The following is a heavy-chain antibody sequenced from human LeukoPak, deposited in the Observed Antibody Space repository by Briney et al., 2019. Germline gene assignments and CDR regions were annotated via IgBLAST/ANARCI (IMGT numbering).Heavy chain of an antibody. V-gene: IGHV3-30*01. CDR2: ISIDGSNK. Sequence: PGGSLRLSCAASGFTFSSYALHWVRQATGKGLEWVAVISIDGSNKYYADSVKGRFTISRDNSKNTLYLQMNSLRAEDTAVYFCARAAYCGGDCYFNWFDPWGQGTLVTVSS. D-gene: IGHD2-21*02. CDR3: ARAAYCGGDCYFNWFDP. J-gene: IGHJ5*02. CDR1: GFTFSSYA.